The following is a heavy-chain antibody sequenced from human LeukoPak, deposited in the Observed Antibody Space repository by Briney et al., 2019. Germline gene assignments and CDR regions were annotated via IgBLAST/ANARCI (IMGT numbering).Heavy chain of an antibody. J-gene: IGHJ6*02. CDR1: GFTFSSYW. Sequence: PGGSLRLSCAASGFTFSSYWMHWVRQAPGKGLVWVSRINSDGSSTNYADSVKGRFTISRDNAKNTLYLQMNSLRAEDTAVYYCGKDVSNSQRIYYYVMDVWGQGTTVTVSS. V-gene: IGHV3-74*01. CDR3: GKDVSNSQRIYYYVMDV. CDR2: INSDGSST. D-gene: IGHD2-15*01.